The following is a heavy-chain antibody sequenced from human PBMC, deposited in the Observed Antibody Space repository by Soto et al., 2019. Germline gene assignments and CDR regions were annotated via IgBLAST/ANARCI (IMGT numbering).Heavy chain of an antibody. CDR3: AKETASTWFPLDY. J-gene: IGHJ4*02. D-gene: IGHD6-13*01. CDR1: GFSFTNYA. V-gene: IGHV3-23*01. Sequence: GVSLRLSCAACGFSFTNYAMSWARQAPGKWLQWVSSISGSGGDTYCADSVKGRFTISSDISKNTLFLQMNDLRAEDTAIYYCAKETASTWFPLDYWVQGTLVSVS. CDR2: ISGSGGDT.